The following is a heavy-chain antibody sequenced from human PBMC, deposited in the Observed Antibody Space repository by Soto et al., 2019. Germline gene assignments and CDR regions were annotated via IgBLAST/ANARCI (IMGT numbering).Heavy chain of an antibody. CDR2: ISGSGGGT. CDR3: AKDKGGPAGTSLYFQH. V-gene: IGHV3-23*01. J-gene: IGHJ1*01. CDR1: GFTFSSYA. Sequence: GGSLRLSCAASGFTFSSYAMSWVRQAPGKGLEWVSAISGSGGGTYYADSVKGRFTISRDNSKNTLYLQMNSLGAEDTAVYYCAKDKGGPAGTSLYFQHWGQGTLVTVSS. D-gene: IGHD6-13*01.